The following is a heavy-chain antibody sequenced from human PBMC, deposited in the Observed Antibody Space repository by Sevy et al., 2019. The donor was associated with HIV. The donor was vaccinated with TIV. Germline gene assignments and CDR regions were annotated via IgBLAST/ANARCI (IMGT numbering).Heavy chain of an antibody. J-gene: IGHJ6*02. CDR1: GFTFSSYG. V-gene: IGHV3-30*18. D-gene: IGHD6-6*01. CDR2: ISYDGTNK. Sequence: GGSLRLSCAASGFTFSSYGMHWVRQAPGKGLDWVAVISYDGTNKYYADSVKGRFTIFRDNSKNTLYLQMNSLRVEDTGVDYCAKEEYSSNSNSYYGMDVWGQGTTVTVSS. CDR3: AKEEYSSNSNSYYGMDV.